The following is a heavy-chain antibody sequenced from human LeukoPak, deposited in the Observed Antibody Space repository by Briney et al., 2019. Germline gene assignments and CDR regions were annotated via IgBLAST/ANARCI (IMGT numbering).Heavy chain of an antibody. CDR2: IYSGDSDT. Sequence: GESLKISCKGSGYSFTSYWIGWVRQMPGKGLEWMGIIYSGDSDTRYSPSFQGQVTISADKSISTAYLQWSSLKASDTAMYYCARTAMGDCSGGSCYSDNALDIWGQGTMVTSLQ. CDR3: ARTAMGDCSGGSCYSDNALDI. J-gene: IGHJ3*02. CDR1: GYSFTSYW. V-gene: IGHV5-51*01. D-gene: IGHD2-15*01.